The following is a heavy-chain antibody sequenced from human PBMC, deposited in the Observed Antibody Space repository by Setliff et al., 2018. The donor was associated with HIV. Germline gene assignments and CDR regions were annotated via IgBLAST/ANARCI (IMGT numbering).Heavy chain of an antibody. V-gene: IGHV4-39*02. CDR1: GGSISSSSYY. CDR3: ARDRYYYDSSGYSGAFDI. Sequence: SETLSLTCTVSGGSISSSSYYWGWIRQPPGKGLEWIGSLSYSGSTYYIPSLKSRVTISVDTSKNQFSLKLTSVTAADTAVYYCARDRYYYDSSGYSGAFDIWGQGTMVTVSS. D-gene: IGHD3-22*01. J-gene: IGHJ3*02. CDR2: LSYSGST.